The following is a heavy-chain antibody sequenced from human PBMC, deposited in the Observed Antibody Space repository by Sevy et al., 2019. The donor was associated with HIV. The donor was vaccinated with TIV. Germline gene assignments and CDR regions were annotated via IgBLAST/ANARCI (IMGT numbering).Heavy chain of an antibody. D-gene: IGHD2-15*01. CDR3: ARWVVVAASYGYGIDV. J-gene: IGHJ6*02. CDR2: INPSGGST. V-gene: IGHV1-46*03. Sequence: ASLKVSCKASGYTFTSYYMHWVRQAPGQGLEWMGIINPSGGSTSYAQKFQGRVTMTRDMSTSTVYMELSSLRSEDTAVYYCARWVVVAASYGYGIDVWGQGTTVTVSS. CDR1: GYTFTSYY.